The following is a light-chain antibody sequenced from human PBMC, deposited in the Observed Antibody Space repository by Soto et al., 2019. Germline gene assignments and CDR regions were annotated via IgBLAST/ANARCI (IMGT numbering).Light chain of an antibody. CDR3: QQYNSYLWT. CDR2: DAS. V-gene: IGKV1-5*01. CDR1: QSISSW. J-gene: IGKJ1*01. Sequence: DTQITQSPSTLSASVGDRVTITCRASQSISSWLAWYQQKPGKAPKLLIYDASSLESGVPSRFSGSGSGTEFTLTISSLQPDDFATYYCQQYNSYLWTFGQGTKVDIK.